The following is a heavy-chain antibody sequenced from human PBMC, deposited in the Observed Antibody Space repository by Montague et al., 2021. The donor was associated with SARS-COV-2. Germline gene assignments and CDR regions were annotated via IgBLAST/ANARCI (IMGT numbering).Heavy chain of an antibody. J-gene: IGHJ4*02. CDR3: VRGIEAAGSYDY. V-gene: IGHV6-1*01. CDR1: GDSVSSNSAT. Sequence: CASSGDSVSSNSATWNWIRQTPSRGLEWLGRTYYRSMWKSDYARXVKSRIAINPDTSKNQFSLQLSSVTPEDTALYYCVRGIEAAGSYDYWGQGTLVTVSS. D-gene: IGHD6-13*01. CDR2: TYYRSMWKS.